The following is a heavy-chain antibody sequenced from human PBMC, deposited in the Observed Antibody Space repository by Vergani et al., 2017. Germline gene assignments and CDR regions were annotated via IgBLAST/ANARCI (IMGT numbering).Heavy chain of an antibody. D-gene: IGHD6-6*01. CDR1: GFTFSSYG. J-gene: IGHJ4*02. Sequence: QVQLVESGGGVVQPGRSLRLSCAASGFTFSSYGMHWVRQAPGKGLEWVAVIWYDGSNKYYADSVKGRFTISRDNSKNTLYLQMNGLRAEDTAVYYCARDMSVGSPRIAARSGFDYWGQGTLVTVSS. CDR2: IWYDGSNK. V-gene: IGHV3-33*01. CDR3: ARDMSVGSPRIAARSGFDY.